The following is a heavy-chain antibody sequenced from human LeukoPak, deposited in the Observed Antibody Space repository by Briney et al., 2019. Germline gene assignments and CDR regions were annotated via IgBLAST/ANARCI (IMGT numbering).Heavy chain of an antibody. V-gene: IGHV3-11*01. J-gene: IGHJ4*02. D-gene: IGHD1-26*01. Sequence: GGSLRLSCAASGFTFSDYYMSWIRQAPGKGLEWVSYISSSGSTIYYADSVKGRFTISRDNSKNTLYLQMNSLRAEDTAVYYCAKESGTSRVDCSDYWGQGTLVTVSS. CDR1: GFTFSDYY. CDR3: AKESGTSRVDCSDY. CDR2: ISSSGSTI.